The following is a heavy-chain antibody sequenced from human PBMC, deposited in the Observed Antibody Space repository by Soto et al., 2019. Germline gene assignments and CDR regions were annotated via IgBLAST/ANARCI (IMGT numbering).Heavy chain of an antibody. V-gene: IGHV3-30*18. CDR3: AKAFGSYYGDWFDP. D-gene: IGHD1-26*01. CDR2: ISYDGSNK. CDR1: GFTFSSYG. J-gene: IGHJ5*02. Sequence: GSLRLSCAASGFTFSSYGMHWVRQAPGKGLEWVAVISYDGSNKYYADSVKGRFTISRDNSKNTLYLQMNSLRAEDTAVYYCAKAFGSYYGDWFDPWGQGTLVTVSS.